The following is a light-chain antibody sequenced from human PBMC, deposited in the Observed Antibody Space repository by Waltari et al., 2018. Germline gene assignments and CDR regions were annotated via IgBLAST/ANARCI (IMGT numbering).Light chain of an antibody. J-gene: IGLJ3*02. V-gene: IGLV1-44*01. CDR1: SSNIGSHT. CDR3: AAWDDGLSGRSWV. Sequence: QSVLTQPPSASGTPGQRVTISCSGSSSNIGSHTVNGYQPLPGTAPKLLIYSNYQRPSGVPDRFSGSRSGTSASLAISGLQSEDEADYYCAAWDDGLSGRSWVFGGGTKLTVL. CDR2: SNY.